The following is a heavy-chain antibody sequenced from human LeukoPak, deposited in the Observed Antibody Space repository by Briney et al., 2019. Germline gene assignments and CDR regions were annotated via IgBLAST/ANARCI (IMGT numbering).Heavy chain of an antibody. CDR2: ISAYNGNT. V-gene: IGHV1-18*04. D-gene: IGHD3-10*01. J-gene: IGHJ4*02. CDR1: GYTFTSYG. Sequence: ASVKVSCKASGYTFTSYGISWVRQAPGQGLEWMGWISAYNGNTNYAQKLQGRVTMTTDTSTSTAYMELRSLRSDDTAVYYCARDPGYYGSGSYCDYWGQGTLVTVSS. CDR3: ARDPGYYGSGSYCDY.